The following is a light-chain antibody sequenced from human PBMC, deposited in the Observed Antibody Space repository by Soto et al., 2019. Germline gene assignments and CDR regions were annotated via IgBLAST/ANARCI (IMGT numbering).Light chain of an antibody. CDR1: QDISTY. J-gene: IGKJ1*01. V-gene: IGKV1-9*01. Sequence: IQLTQSPSSLSASVGERVNITCRASQDISTYLAWYQQHPGRAPKLLVFLASTLESGVPSRFSGSGSGTDFTLTISSLQTDDFATYYCQQLDSDPPWTFGQGTRVEIK. CDR2: LAS. CDR3: QQLDSDPPWT.